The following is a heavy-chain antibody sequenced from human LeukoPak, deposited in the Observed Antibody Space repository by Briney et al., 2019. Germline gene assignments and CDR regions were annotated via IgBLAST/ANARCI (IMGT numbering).Heavy chain of an antibody. D-gene: IGHD3-10*01. CDR3: ARLRGFAMVRGVKNYYYYMDV. CDR2: INHSGST. J-gene: IGHJ6*03. CDR1: GGSFSGYY. V-gene: IGHV4-34*01. Sequence: KSSETLSLTCAVYGGSFSGYYWSWIRQPPGKGLGWIGEINHSGSTNYNPSLKSRVTISVDTSKNQFSLKLSSVTAADTAVYYCARLRGFAMVRGVKNYYYYMDVWGKGTTVTVSS.